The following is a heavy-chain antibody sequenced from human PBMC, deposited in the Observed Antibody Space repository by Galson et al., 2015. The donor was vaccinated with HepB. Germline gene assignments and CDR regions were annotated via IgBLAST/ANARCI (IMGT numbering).Heavy chain of an antibody. V-gene: IGHV1-18*04. Sequence: SVKVSCKASGYTFTSYGISWVRQAPGQGLEWMGWISAYNGNTNYAQKLQGRVTMTTDTSTSTAYMELRSLRSDDTAVYYCARGLDYYDSSGSIDYWGQGTLVTVSS. CDR1: GYTFTSYG. D-gene: IGHD3-22*01. CDR3: ARGLDYYDSSGSIDY. J-gene: IGHJ4*02. CDR2: ISAYNGNT.